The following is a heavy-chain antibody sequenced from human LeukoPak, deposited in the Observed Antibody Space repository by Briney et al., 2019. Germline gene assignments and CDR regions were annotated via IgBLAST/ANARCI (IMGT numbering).Heavy chain of an antibody. CDR1: GFTFRSYG. Sequence: SGGSLRLSYAASGFTFRSYGMQWVRQAPGKGLEWVAIKGRFTISRDNSKNTLYLQMNSLRAEDTAVYYCARVAGHDIRGLITYYFDDWGQGTLVTVSS. CDR3: ARVAGHDIRGLITYYFDD. D-gene: IGHD3-10*01. V-gene: IGHV3-33*01. J-gene: IGHJ4*02.